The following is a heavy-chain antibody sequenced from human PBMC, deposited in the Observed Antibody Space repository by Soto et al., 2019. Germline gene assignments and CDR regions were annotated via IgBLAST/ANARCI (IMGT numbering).Heavy chain of an antibody. V-gene: IGHV4-39*01. D-gene: IGHD6-13*01. CDR1: GGSISSSSYY. J-gene: IGHJ5*02. Sequence: PSETLSLTCTVSGGSISSSSYYWGWIRQPPGKGLEWIGSIYYSGSTYYNPSLKSRVTISVDTSKNQFSLKLSSVTAADTAVYYCARHIAAAGTGWFDPWGQGTLVTVSS. CDR3: ARHIAAAGTGWFDP. CDR2: IYYSGST.